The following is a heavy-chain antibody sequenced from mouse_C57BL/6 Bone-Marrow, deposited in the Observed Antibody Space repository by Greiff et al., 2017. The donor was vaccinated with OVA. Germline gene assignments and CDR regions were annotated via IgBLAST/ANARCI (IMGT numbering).Heavy chain of an antibody. V-gene: IGHV1-82*01. CDR3: ARGNYYGSGFDY. J-gene: IGHJ2*01. CDR2: IYPGDGDT. CDR1: GYAFSSSW. Sequence: VQLQQSGPELVKPGASVKISCKASGYAFSSSWMNWVKQRPGKGLEWIGRIYPGDGDTNYNGKFKGKATLTADKSSSPAYMQLSSLTSEDSAVYFCARGNYYGSGFDYWGQGTTLTVSS. D-gene: IGHD1-1*01.